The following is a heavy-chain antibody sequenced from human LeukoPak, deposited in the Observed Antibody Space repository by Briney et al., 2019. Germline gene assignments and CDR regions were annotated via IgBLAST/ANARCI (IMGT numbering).Heavy chain of an antibody. V-gene: IGHV3-23*01. Sequence: PGGSLRLSCAASGFTFSSYSMSWVRQAPGKGLEWVSVISGNGGDTFYADSVKGRFTISRDNSKHTLYLQMNSLRVEDTAVYYCAKGRTLVGGSTRSYDWGQGTLVTVSS. CDR1: GFTFSSYS. CDR2: ISGNGGDT. J-gene: IGHJ4*02. CDR3: AKGRTLVGGSTRSYD. D-gene: IGHD1-26*01.